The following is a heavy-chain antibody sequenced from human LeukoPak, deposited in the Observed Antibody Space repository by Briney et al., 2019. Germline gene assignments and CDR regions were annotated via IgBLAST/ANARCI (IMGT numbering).Heavy chain of an antibody. CDR2: INPNSGGT. D-gene: IGHD3-9*01. CDR1: GYTFAGYY. V-gene: IGHV1-2*02. Sequence: EASVKVSCKASGYTFAGYYMHWVRQVPGQGLEWMGWINPNSGGTNYAQKFQGRVTMTRDTSISTAYMELSRLRSDDTAVYYCARGTGLRYFDWLLSELDYWGQGTLVTVSS. J-gene: IGHJ4*02. CDR3: ARGTGLRYFDWLLSELDY.